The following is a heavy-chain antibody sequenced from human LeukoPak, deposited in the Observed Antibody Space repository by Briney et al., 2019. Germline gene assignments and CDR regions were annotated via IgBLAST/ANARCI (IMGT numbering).Heavy chain of an antibody. CDR3: AKGDGDYVFWDY. J-gene: IGHJ4*02. CDR1: GFTVSSNY. D-gene: IGHD4-17*01. Sequence: GGSLRLSCAASGFTVSSNYMSWVRQAPGKGLEWVSFIYSGGSTYYADSVKGRFTFSRDNSKITLYLQMNSLRAEDTAVYYCAKGDGDYVFWDYWGQGTLVTVSS. V-gene: IGHV3-53*01. CDR2: IYSGGST.